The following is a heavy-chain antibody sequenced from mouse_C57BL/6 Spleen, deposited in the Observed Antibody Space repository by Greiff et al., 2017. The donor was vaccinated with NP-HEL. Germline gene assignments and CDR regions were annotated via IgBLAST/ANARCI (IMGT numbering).Heavy chain of an antibody. J-gene: IGHJ2*01. Sequence: VQLQQSGPELVKPGASVKLSCKASGYTFTDYYMNWVKQSHGKSLEWIGDINPNNGGTSYNQKFKGKATLTVDKSSSTAYMELRSLTSEDSAVYYCARGVGQGYWGQGTTLTVSS. CDR1: GYTFTDYY. CDR3: ARGVGQGY. CDR2: INPNNGGT. V-gene: IGHV1-26*01. D-gene: IGHD3-3*01.